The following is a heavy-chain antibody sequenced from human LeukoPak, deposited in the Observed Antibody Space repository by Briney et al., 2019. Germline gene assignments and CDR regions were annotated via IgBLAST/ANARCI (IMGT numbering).Heavy chain of an antibody. V-gene: IGHV4-34*01. Sequence: PSETLSLTCAVYGGSFSGHYWSWIRQPPGKGLEWIGEINHSGSTDYNPSLKSRVTISVDTSKNQFSLKLSSVTAADTAVYYCAKPPAYYGDDRDYWGQGTLVTVSS. J-gene: IGHJ4*02. CDR1: GGSFSGHY. CDR3: AKPPAYYGDDRDY. CDR2: INHSGST. D-gene: IGHD2-21*01.